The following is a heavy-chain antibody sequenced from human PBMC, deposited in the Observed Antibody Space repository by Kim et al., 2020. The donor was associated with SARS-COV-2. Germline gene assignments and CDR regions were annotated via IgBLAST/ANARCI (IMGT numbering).Heavy chain of an antibody. CDR1: GFTFSSYA. J-gene: IGHJ4*02. V-gene: IGHV3-23*01. Sequence: GGSLRLSCAASGFTFSSYAMSWVRQAPGKGLEWVSAISGSGDSTYYADSVKGRFTISRDNSKNTLYLQMNSLRAEDTAVYYCAGDPRISSSWYLPDYWGQGTMVTVSS. CDR3: AGDPRISSSWYLPDY. D-gene: IGHD6-13*01. CDR2: ISGSGDST.